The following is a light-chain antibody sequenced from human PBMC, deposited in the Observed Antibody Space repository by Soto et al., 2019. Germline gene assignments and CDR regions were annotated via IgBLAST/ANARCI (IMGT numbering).Light chain of an antibody. CDR1: QSVSSY. V-gene: IGKV3-11*01. Sequence: EIVLTQSPATLSLSPGERATLSCRASQSVSSYLAWYQQKPGQAPRLLIYDASNRATGIPARFSGSGSGTDFTLTISSLEPEDFGVYYCQKRSNCLTFGGGTIVDIK. CDR3: QKRSNCLT. CDR2: DAS. J-gene: IGKJ4*01.